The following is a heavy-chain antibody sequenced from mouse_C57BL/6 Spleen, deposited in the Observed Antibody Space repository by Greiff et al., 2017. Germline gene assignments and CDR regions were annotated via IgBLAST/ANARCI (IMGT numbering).Heavy chain of an antibody. CDR1: GFSLTSYG. Sequence: VQVVESGPGLVQPSQSLSITCTVSGFSLTSYGVHWVRQSPGKGLEWLGVIWSGGSTDYNAAFISRLSISKDNSKSQVFFKMNSLQADDTAIYYCAREGSSGPFAYWGQGTLVTVSA. J-gene: IGHJ3*01. CDR2: IWSGGST. CDR3: AREGSSGPFAY. D-gene: IGHD3-2*02. V-gene: IGHV2-2*01.